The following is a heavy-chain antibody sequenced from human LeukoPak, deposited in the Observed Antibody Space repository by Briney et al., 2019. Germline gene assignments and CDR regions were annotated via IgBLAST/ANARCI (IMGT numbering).Heavy chain of an antibody. V-gene: IGHV3-21*01. CDR1: GFTFSSYS. Sequence: GGSLRLSCAASGFTFSSYSMNWVRQAPGKGLEWVSSISSSSSYICYADSVKGRFTISRDNAKNSLYLQMNSLRAEDTAVYYCARVMTGNAFDICGQGTMVTVSS. J-gene: IGHJ3*02. CDR2: ISSSSSYI. D-gene: IGHD3-10*01. CDR3: ARVMTGNAFDI.